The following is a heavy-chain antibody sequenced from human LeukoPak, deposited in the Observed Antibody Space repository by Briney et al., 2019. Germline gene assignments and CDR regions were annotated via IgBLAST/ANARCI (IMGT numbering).Heavy chain of an antibody. CDR2: IIPILGIA. Sequence: ASVKVSCKASGGTFSSYAISWVRQAPGQGLEWMGRIIPILGIANYAQKFQGRVTITADKSTSTAYTELSSLRSEDTAVYYCARAMVRGDYGMDVWGQGTTVTVSS. CDR3: ARAMVRGDYGMDV. D-gene: IGHD3-10*01. V-gene: IGHV1-69*04. J-gene: IGHJ6*02. CDR1: GGTFSSYA.